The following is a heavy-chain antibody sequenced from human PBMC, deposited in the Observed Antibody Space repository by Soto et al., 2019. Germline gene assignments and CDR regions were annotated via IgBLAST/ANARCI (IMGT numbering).Heavy chain of an antibody. Sequence: GGSLRLSCAASGFTFSSYAMSWVRQAPGKGLEWVSAISGSGGSTYYADSVKGRFTISRDNSKNTLYLQMNSLRAEDTAVYDCAKERSYYYDSSGYSVDAFDIWGQGTMVTVSS. D-gene: IGHD3-22*01. V-gene: IGHV3-23*01. CDR3: AKERSYYYDSSGYSVDAFDI. CDR1: GFTFSSYA. CDR2: ISGSGGST. J-gene: IGHJ3*02.